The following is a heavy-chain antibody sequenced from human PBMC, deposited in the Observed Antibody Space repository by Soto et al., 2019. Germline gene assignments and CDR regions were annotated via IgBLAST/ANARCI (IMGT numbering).Heavy chain of an antibody. J-gene: IGHJ4*02. CDR1: GYTFTNYG. CDR3: ARDSDTVMDRPIEYYFDY. CDR2: MSAYGGST. V-gene: IGHV1-18*01. Sequence: ASVKVSCKASGYTFTNYGISWVRQAPGQGLEWMGIMSAYGGSTTYAQKFQGRLTMTRDTSTSTVYMELSSLRSDDTAVYYCARDSDTVMDRPIEYYFDYWGQGALVTVSS. D-gene: IGHD5-18*01.